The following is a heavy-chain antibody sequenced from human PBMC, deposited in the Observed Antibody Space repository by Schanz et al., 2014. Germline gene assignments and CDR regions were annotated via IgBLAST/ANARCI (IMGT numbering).Heavy chain of an antibody. CDR2: ISSSSSTR. CDR1: GFTFSSYS. D-gene: IGHD2-8*02. Sequence: EVQLVESGGDLVQPGGSLRLSCSASGFTFSSYSMNWVRQAPGKGLEWVSYISSSSSTRYYADSVKGRFTISRDNFKGALYLQMSSLRAEDTAVYYCAKSLESCPGGRCSRGYFDYWGQGTLVTVSS. J-gene: IGHJ4*02. CDR3: AKSLESCPGGRCSRGYFDY. V-gene: IGHV3-48*01.